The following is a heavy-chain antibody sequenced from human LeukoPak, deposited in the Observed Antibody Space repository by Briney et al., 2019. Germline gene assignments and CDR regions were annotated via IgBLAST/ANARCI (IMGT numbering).Heavy chain of an antibody. D-gene: IGHD5-24*01. CDR3: ARLDGYNYRGWAYFDY. V-gene: IGHV3-7*01. J-gene: IGHJ4*02. CDR2: IKQDGSEK. CDR1: GFTFSSYW. Sequence: GGSLRLSCAASGFTFSSYWMSWVRQAPGKGLEWVANIKQDGSEKYYVDSVKGRFTISRDNAKNSLYLQMNSLRAEDTAVYYCARLDGYNYRGWAYFDYWGQGTLVTVSS.